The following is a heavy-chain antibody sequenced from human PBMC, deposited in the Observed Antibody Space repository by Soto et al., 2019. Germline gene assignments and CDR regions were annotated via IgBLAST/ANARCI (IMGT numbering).Heavy chain of an antibody. CDR2: IKQDGSEK. Sequence: EVQLVESGGGLVQPGGSLRLSCAASGFTFSSYWMSWVRQAPGKGLEWVANIKQDGSEKYYVDSVKGRFTISRDNAKNSLYLQMNSLRAEDTAVYYCARDTLYTGSSKLGHYWGQGTLVTVSS. V-gene: IGHV3-7*01. CDR1: GFTFSSYW. D-gene: IGHD1-26*01. CDR3: ARDTLYTGSSKLGHY. J-gene: IGHJ4*02.